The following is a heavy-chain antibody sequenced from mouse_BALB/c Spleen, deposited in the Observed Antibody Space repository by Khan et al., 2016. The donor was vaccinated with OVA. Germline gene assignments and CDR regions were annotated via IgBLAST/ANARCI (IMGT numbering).Heavy chain of an antibody. CDR2: INTYTGEP. CDR1: GYTFTNYR. CDR3: ARESSYWYFDV. D-gene: IGHD1-1*01. J-gene: IGHJ1*01. Sequence: QIQLVQPGPELKKPGETVKISCKASGYTFTNYRMNWMKQAPGKGLKWMGWINTYTGEPTYADDFKGRFAFSLEPSASPASLKSNNPKNEDMATYCCARESSYWYFDVWGAGTTVTVSS. V-gene: IGHV9-1*02.